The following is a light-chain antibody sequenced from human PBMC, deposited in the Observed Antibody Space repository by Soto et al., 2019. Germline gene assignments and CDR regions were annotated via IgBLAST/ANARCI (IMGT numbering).Light chain of an antibody. V-gene: IGKV1-5*01. CDR3: QQYDNYPLT. J-gene: IGKJ4*01. CDR1: QSINNW. Sequence: DIQLTQSPSFLSAPVGDRVTITCRASQSINNWLAWYQQKPGKAPKFLIYDASNLESGVPSRFSGSASGTEFTLTISSLQPDDFATYYCQQYDNYPLTFGGGTKVDIK. CDR2: DAS.